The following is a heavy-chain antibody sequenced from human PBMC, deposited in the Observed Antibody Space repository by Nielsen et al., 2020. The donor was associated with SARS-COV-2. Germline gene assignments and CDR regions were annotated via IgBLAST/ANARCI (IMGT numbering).Heavy chain of an antibody. J-gene: IGHJ4*02. CDR2: ISWNSGSI. V-gene: IGHV3-9*01. D-gene: IGHD6-19*01. CDR1: GFTFDDYA. Sequence: GGSLRLSCAASGFTFDDYAMHWVRQAPGKGLEWVSGISWNSGSIGYADSVKGRFTISRDNAKNSLYLQMNSLRAEDTALYYCAKVAGSFDYWGQGTLVTVSS. CDR3: AKVAGSFDY.